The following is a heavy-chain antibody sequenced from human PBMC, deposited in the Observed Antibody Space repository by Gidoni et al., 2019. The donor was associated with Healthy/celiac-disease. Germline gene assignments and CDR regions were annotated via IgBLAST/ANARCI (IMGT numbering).Heavy chain of an antibody. CDR3: HSGYDFGWFDP. D-gene: IGHD5-12*01. Sequence: QLQLQESGPGLVKPSETLSLTCTVSGGSISSSSYYWGWIRQPPGKGLEWIGSIYYSGSTYYNPSLKSRVTISVDTSKNQFSLKLSSVTAADTAVYWCHSGYDFGWFDPWGQGTLVTVSS. J-gene: IGHJ5*02. V-gene: IGHV4-39*01. CDR1: GGSISSSSYY. CDR2: IYYSGST.